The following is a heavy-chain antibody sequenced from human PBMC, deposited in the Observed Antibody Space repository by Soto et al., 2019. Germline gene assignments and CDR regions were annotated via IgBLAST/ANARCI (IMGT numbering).Heavy chain of an antibody. V-gene: IGHV1-8*01. CDR1: GYTFTSYD. D-gene: IGHD1-26*01. J-gene: IGHJ4*02. CDR2: MNPNSGNT. Sequence: QVQLVQSGAEVKKPGASVKVSCKASGYTFTSYDINWVRQATGQGLEWMGWMNPNSGNTGYAQKCQGRXXMXGXXSISTAYMALSRLRSEDTAVYYWTRGGSGSSSLHYWGQGTLVTVSS. CDR3: TRGGSGSSSLHY.